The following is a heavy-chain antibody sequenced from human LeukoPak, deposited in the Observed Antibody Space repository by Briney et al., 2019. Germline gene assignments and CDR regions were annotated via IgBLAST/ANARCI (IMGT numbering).Heavy chain of an antibody. Sequence: ASVKVSCKASGYTFTGYFLHWGRQAPGQGLEWMGRINPNNGDTIYAENLRVRVTMTRDTSISTAYMELSRLRSDDRPVYFCARGPLYSYVIIDYWGQGTLVTVSS. V-gene: IGHV1-2*06. CDR1: GYTFTGYF. D-gene: IGHD5-18*01. CDR3: ARGPLYSYVIIDY. CDR2: INPNNGDT. J-gene: IGHJ4*02.